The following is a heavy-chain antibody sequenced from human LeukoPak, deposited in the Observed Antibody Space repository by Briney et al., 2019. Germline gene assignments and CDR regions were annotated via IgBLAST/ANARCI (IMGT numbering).Heavy chain of an antibody. CDR3: ARYCSGDTCRYFDY. CDR1: GGSISRGGYY. Sequence: SQTLSLTCTVSGGSISRGGYYWSWIRQLPGKGLEWMGYIHYTGYTFLIPSLKSRVTMSLGTSENQFSLKLRSVTAADTAVYYCARYCSGDTCRYFDYWGQGTLVTVSS. V-gene: IGHV4-31*03. CDR2: IHYTGYT. D-gene: IGHD2-15*01. J-gene: IGHJ4*02.